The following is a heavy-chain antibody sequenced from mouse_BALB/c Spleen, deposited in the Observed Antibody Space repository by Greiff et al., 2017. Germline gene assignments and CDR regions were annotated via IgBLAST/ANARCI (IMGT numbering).Heavy chain of an antibody. CDR3: ARAKDSSGYGYYAMDY. V-gene: IGHV2-6-7*01. D-gene: IGHD3-2*01. CDR2: IWGDGST. J-gene: IGHJ4*01. Sequence: VKLMESGPGLVAPSQSLSITCTVSGFSLTGYGVNWVRQPPGKGLEWLGMIWGDGSTDYNSALKSRLSISKDNSKSQVFLKMNSLQTDDTARYYCARAKDSSGYGYYAMDYWGQGTSVTVSS. CDR1: GFSLTGYG.